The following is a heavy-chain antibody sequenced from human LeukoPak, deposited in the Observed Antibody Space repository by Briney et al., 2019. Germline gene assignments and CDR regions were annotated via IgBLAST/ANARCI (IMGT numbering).Heavy chain of an antibody. J-gene: IGHJ1*01. CDR2: IKSDGST. CDR1: AFTFSTYW. V-gene: IGHV3-74*01. Sequence: GRSLRPSWAAAAFTFSTYWTHWVRQAPGEGLVCVSRIKSDGSTNCADPVKGRFTIIRDNANNTLSLQMNSLRPEDTGVYYCARAPSEIGGYYLEYCRHWGQGPLVSVSS. CDR3: ARAPSEIGGYYLEYCRH. D-gene: IGHD3-22*01.